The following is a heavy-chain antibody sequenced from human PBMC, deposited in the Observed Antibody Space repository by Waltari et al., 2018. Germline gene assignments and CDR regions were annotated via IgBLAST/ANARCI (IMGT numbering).Heavy chain of an antibody. CDR2: MNPTSCNT. CDR1: GYTFTSYD. J-gene: IGHJ5*02. Sequence: QVQLVQSGAEVKKPGASVKVSCKASGYTFTSYDINWVRQATGQGLEWMGWMNPTSCNTGYAQKFQGRVTITRNASISTAYMELSSLRSEDTAVYYCARGVTYGRWFDPWGQGTLVTVSS. V-gene: IGHV1-8*03. D-gene: IGHD4-17*01. CDR3: ARGVTYGRWFDP.